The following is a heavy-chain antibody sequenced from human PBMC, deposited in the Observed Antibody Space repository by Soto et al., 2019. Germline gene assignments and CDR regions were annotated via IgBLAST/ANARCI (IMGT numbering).Heavy chain of an antibody. J-gene: IGHJ6*03. Sequence: ASVKVSCKASGYTFTSYAMHWVRQAPGQRLEWMGWINAGNGNTKYSQKFQGRVTITRDTSASTAYMELSSLRSEDTAVYYCASTYYDFWSGYSYYMDVWGKGTTVTVS. D-gene: IGHD3-3*01. CDR1: GYTFTSYA. CDR2: INAGNGNT. V-gene: IGHV1-3*01. CDR3: ASTYYDFWSGYSYYMDV.